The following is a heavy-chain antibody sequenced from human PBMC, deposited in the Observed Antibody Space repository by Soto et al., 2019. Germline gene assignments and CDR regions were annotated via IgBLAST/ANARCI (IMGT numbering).Heavy chain of an antibody. CDR1: GDSVSSNSAG. V-gene: IGHV6-1*01. D-gene: IGHD1-26*01. CDR3: ARGEQYSGRIFDY. J-gene: IGHJ4*01. Sequence: SQALSLTCAITGDSVSSNSAGWSWVRQSPSRGLEWLGRTYYRSKWYYEYAVSVRGRITINPDTSKNQYSLQLNSVTPEDTAVYFCARGEQYSGRIFDYWGQGTLVTVSS. CDR2: TYYRSKWYY.